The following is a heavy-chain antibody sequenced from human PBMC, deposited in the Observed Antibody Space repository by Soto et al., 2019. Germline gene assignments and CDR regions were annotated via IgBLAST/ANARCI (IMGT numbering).Heavy chain of an antibody. D-gene: IGHD1-26*01. CDR1: GGTFSSYA. Sequence: QVQLVQSGAEVKKPGSSVKVSCKASGGTFSSYAISWVRQAPGQGLEWMGGIIPIFGTANYAQKFQGRVTITGEESTRTGCMQLSSLRSENTAVYYCARDSVPLGGSYWYYGMDVWGQGTTVTVSS. V-gene: IGHV1-69*01. J-gene: IGHJ6*02. CDR3: ARDSVPLGGSYWYYGMDV. CDR2: IIPIFGTA.